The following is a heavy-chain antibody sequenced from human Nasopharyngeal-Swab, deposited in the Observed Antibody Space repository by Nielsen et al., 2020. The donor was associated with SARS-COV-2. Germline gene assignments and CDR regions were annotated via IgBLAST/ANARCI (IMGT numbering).Heavy chain of an antibody. J-gene: IGHJ5*02. V-gene: IGHV3-23*01. Sequence: GGSLKISCAASGFTFSSYAMSWFRQAPGKGLEWVSAISGSGGSTYYADSVKGRFTISRDNSKNTLYLQMNSLRAEDTAVYYCAKDRLSSSWYNWFDPWGQGTLVTVSS. CDR2: ISGSGGST. CDR3: AKDRLSSSWYNWFDP. CDR1: GFTFSSYA. D-gene: IGHD6-13*01.